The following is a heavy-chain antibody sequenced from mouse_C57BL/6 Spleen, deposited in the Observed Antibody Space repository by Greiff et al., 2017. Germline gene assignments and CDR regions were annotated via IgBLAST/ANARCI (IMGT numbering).Heavy chain of an antibody. CDR2: ILPGSGST. Sequence: QVQLQQSGAELMKPGASVKLSCKASGYTFTGYWIEWVKQRPGHGLEWIGEILPGSGSTNYNEKFKGKATFTAATSSNTAYMELSSLTTSDAAIYDCARRGLLRYIDYWGQGTTLTVSS. V-gene: IGHV1-9*01. D-gene: IGHD1-1*01. CDR3: ARRGLLRYIDY. CDR1: GYTFTGYW. J-gene: IGHJ2*01.